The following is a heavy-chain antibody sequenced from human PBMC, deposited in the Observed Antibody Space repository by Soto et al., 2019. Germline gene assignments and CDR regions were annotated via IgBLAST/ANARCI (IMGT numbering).Heavy chain of an antibody. Sequence: QVQLVQSGAEVKKPGASVKVSCKASGYTFTNYYIHWVRQAPGQGLEWMGIINPSGGSTSYPQKFQGRVTMTRDTTTSTVSMELSSLRSEDTAMYYCTKGSFTVTPHYMDVWGKGTTVTVSS. CDR2: INPSGGST. D-gene: IGHD4-17*01. CDR3: TKGSFTVTPHYMDV. CDR1: GYTFTNYY. J-gene: IGHJ6*03. V-gene: IGHV1-46*03.